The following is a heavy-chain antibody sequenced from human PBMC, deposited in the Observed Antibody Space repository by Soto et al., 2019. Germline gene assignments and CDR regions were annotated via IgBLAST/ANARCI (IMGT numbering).Heavy chain of an antibody. V-gene: IGHV3-7*01. D-gene: IGHD3-10*01. CDR2: IKQDGSEK. CDR3: ARDLVRRSYYYYYGMDV. Sequence: GGSVRLACAASGFTFRSDWMRWGGQASGKGLEWVANIKQDGSEKYYVDSVKGRFTISRDNAKNSLYLQMNSLRAEDTAVYYCARDLVRRSYYYYYGMDVWGQGPTVTVSS. CDR1: GFTFRSDW. J-gene: IGHJ6*02.